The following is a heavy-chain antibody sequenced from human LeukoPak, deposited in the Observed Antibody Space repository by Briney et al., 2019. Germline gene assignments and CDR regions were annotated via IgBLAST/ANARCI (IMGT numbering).Heavy chain of an antibody. V-gene: IGHV4-59*01. Sequence: SETLSLTCTVAGGSISTYYWSWIRQHPGKGLEWIGYITYNGRTDNNPSIKSRVTISLDTYKNQFYLKLTSVTAAETAVYYCAKLGYYFDSSAYVAPTDDSWGQGTLVTVSS. CDR2: ITYNGRT. CDR1: GGSISTYY. D-gene: IGHD3-22*01. CDR3: AKLGYYFDSSAYVAPTDDS. J-gene: IGHJ4*02.